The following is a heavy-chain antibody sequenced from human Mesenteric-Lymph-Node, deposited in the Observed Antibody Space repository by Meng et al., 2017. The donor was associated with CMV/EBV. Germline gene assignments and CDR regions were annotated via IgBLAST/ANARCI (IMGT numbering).Heavy chain of an antibody. V-gene: IGHV1-69*05. CDR2: IIPIFGTA. CDR1: RDTFSTYS. Sequence: SVKVSCKASRDTFSTYSISWVRQAPGQGLEWMGGIIPIFGTANYAQKFQGRVTITTDESTSTAYMELSSLRSEDTAVYYCAFGFGLIPVYWGQRTLVPFSS. D-gene: IGHD3-3*01. CDR3: AFGFGLIPVY. J-gene: IGHJ4*02.